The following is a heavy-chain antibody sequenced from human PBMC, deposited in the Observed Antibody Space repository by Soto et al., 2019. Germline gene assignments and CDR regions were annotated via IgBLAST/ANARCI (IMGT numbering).Heavy chain of an antibody. CDR2: INSDGTST. Sequence: PGGSLRLSCAASGFTFSDSWMHWVRQAPGKGLVWVSRINSDGTSTNYADSVKGRFTISRDNAKNTLYLQMNSLRAEDTGICCCASDWSGARNVANYYNNLDGWGKGTTFTVSS. CDR3: ASDWSGARNVANYYNNLDG. D-gene: IGHD3-3*01. J-gene: IGHJ6*03. V-gene: IGHV3-74*01. CDR1: GFTFSDSW.